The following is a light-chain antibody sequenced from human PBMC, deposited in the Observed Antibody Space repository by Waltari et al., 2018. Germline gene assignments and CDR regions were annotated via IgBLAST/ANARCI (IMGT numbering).Light chain of an antibody. J-gene: IGLJ1*01. V-gene: IGLV2-14*01. CDR3: SSYTSSSTSNYV. Sequence: LTQPASVSGSPGRAIPISCTGTSSDVGGYTYVSWYQQHPGKAPKLMIYDVSKRPSGVSNRFSGSKSGNTASLTISGLQAEDEADYYCSSYTSSSTSNYVFGTGTKVTVL. CDR1: SSDVGGYTY. CDR2: DVS.